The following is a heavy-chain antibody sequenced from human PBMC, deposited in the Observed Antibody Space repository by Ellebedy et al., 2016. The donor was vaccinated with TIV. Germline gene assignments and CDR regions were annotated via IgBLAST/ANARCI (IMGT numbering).Heavy chain of an antibody. D-gene: IGHD6-19*01. CDR3: VRRRGSWFTSGWYTLDY. V-gene: IGHV5-51*01. Sequence: GESLKISXQASGYNFTDHWIGWVRQVPGKGVEWMGIISPGDSDVRYNPSIEGQVTISVDKSITTAYLQWNTLKASDTAIYYCVRRRGSWFTSGWYTLDYWGQGTLVTVSS. J-gene: IGHJ4*02. CDR1: GYNFTDHW. CDR2: ISPGDSDV.